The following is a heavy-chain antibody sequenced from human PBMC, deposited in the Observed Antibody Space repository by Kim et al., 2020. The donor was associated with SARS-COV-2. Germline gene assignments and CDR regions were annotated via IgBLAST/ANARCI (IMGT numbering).Heavy chain of an antibody. D-gene: IGHD2-2*01. Sequence: ASVKVSCKASGYTFTSYGISWVRQAPGQGLEWMGWISAYNGNTNYAQKLQGRVTMTTDTSTSTAYMELRSLRSDDTAVYYCARGGYCSSTSCDYYYGMDVWGQGTTVTVSS. CDR2: ISAYNGNT. CDR3: ARGGYCSSTSCDYYYGMDV. J-gene: IGHJ6*02. CDR1: GYTFTSYG. V-gene: IGHV1-18*01.